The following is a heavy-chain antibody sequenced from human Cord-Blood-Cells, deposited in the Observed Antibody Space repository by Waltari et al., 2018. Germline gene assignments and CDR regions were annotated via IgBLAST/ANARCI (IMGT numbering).Heavy chain of an antibody. CDR1: GYTFTSYG. J-gene: IGHJ6*02. V-gene: IGHV1-18*01. Sequence: QVQLVQSGAEVKKPGASVKVSCKASGYTFTSYGISWVRQAPGQGLEWMGWIRAYNGNTNKAQKLQGRFTMTTDTSTSTAYMGLRSLRSDDTAVYYWARDEAGGGSYYYYYGMDVWGQGTTVTVSS. CDR3: ARDEAGGGSYYYYYGMDV. D-gene: IGHD1-26*01. CDR2: IRAYNGNT.